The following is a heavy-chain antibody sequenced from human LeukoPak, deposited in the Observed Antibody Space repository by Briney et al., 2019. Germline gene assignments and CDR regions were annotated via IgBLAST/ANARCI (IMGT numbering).Heavy chain of an antibody. D-gene: IGHD2-2*01. CDR2: IYSGGST. V-gene: IGHV3-53*01. Sequence: GGSLRLSCAASGFTVSSNYMNWVRQAPGKGLEWVSVIYSGGSTYYADSVKGRFTISRDNSKNTLYLQMNSLRGDDTAVYYCARAGGSITPFDYWGQGTLVTVSS. CDR1: GFTVSSNY. J-gene: IGHJ4*02. CDR3: ARAGGSITPFDY.